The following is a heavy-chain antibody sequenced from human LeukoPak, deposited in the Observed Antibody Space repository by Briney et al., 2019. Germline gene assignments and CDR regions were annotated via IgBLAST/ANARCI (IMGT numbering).Heavy chain of an antibody. CDR1: GGSFSGYY. CDR3: ARRGYCSSTSCYRRPRPNSPYYFDY. D-gene: IGHD2-2*01. Sequence: KPSETLSLTCAVYGGSFSGYYWSWIRQPPGKGLEWIGEINHSGSTNYNPSLKSRVTISVDTSKNQFSLKLSSVTAADTAVYYCARRGYCSSTSCYRRPRPNSPYYFDYWGQGTLVTVSS. CDR2: INHSGST. J-gene: IGHJ4*02. V-gene: IGHV4-34*01.